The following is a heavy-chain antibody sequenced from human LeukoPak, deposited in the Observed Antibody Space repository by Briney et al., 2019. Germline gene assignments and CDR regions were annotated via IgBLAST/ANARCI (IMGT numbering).Heavy chain of an antibody. CDR1: GFTVSSNY. CDR2: IYSGGST. Sequence: GGSLRLSCAASGFTVSSNYMSWVRQAPGKGLEWVSVIYSGGSTYYADSVKGRFTISRDNSKNTLYLQMNSLRAEDTAVYYCARDRGDYYFDYWGQGTLVTVSS. CDR3: ARDRGDYYFDY. V-gene: IGHV3-53*01. D-gene: IGHD2-21*02. J-gene: IGHJ4*02.